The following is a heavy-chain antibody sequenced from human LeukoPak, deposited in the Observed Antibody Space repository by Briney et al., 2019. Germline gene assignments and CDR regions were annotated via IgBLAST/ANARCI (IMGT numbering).Heavy chain of an antibody. J-gene: IGHJ6*04. CDR3: AELGITMIGGV. CDR1: GFTFSNYA. V-gene: IGHV3-30*04. D-gene: IGHD3-10*02. CDR2: ISYDGSNK. Sequence: GGSLRLSCAASGFTFSNYAMHWVRQAPGKGLEWVAGISYDGSNKYYADSVKGRFTISRDNSKNTLHLQMNSQRAEDTAVYNCAELGITMIGGVWGKGTTVTISS.